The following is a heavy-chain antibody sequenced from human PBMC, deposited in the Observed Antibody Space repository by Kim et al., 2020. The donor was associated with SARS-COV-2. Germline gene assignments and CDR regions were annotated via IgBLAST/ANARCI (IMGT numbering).Heavy chain of an antibody. CDR2: IKQDGSEK. D-gene: IGHD3-10*01. CDR3: ATIPRALMTMVRGGWFDP. V-gene: IGHV3-7*01. J-gene: IGHJ5*02. CDR1: GFTFSSYW. Sequence: GGSLRLSCAASGFTFSSYWMSWVRQAPGKGLEWVANIKQDGSEKYYVDSVKGRFTISRDNAKNSLYLQMNSLRAEDTAVYYCATIPRALMTMVRGGWFDPWGQRTLVTVSA.